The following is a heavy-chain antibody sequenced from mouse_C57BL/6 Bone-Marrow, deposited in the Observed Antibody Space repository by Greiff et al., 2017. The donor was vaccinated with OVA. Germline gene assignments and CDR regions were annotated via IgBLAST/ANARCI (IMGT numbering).Heavy chain of an antibody. Sequence: QVQLQQSGAELVRPGASVTLSCKASGYTFTDYEMHWVKQTPVHGLEWIGAIDPETGGTAYNQKFKGKAILTADKSSSTAYMELRSQASEDSAVYYCKGNWDDDYWGQGTTLTVSS. J-gene: IGHJ2*01. V-gene: IGHV1-15*01. CDR3: KGNWDDDY. CDR1: GYTFTDYE. D-gene: IGHD4-1*02. CDR2: IDPETGGT.